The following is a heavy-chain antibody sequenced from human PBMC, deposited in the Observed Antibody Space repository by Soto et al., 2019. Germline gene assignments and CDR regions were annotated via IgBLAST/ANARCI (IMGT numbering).Heavy chain of an antibody. D-gene: IGHD2-15*01. V-gene: IGHV5-51*01. J-gene: IGHJ6*02. Sequence: GESLKISCKGSGYSFTSYWIGWVRQMPGKGLEWMGIIYPGDSDTRYSPSFQGQVTISADKSISTAYLQWSSLKASDTTMYYCARHCSGGSCYSDYYGMDVWGQGTTVTVSS. CDR1: GYSFTSYW. CDR2: IYPGDSDT. CDR3: ARHCSGGSCYSDYYGMDV.